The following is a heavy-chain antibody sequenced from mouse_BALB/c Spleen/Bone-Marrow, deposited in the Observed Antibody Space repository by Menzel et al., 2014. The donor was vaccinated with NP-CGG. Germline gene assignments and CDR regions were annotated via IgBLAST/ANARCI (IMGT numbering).Heavy chain of an antibody. CDR3: ARGRRYDGPYFDY. J-gene: IGHJ2*01. CDR1: GYTFXDFN. D-gene: IGHD2-14*01. Sequence: VQLKQSGPELVKPGASVKISCKASGYTFXDFNMHWVKQSHGKSLEWIGFISPYIGGTGYNQKFKSKATLTVDGSSSTAYMELRSLTSEDSAVYYCARGRRYDGPYFDYWGQGTPLTVSS. CDR2: ISPYIGGT. V-gene: IGHV1S29*02.